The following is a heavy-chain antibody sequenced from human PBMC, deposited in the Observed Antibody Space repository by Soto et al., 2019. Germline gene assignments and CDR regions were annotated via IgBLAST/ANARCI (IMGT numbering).Heavy chain of an antibody. CDR2: IYYSGTT. D-gene: IGHD2-2*01. CDR1: GGSIRSSSYY. V-gene: IGHV4-39*01. Sequence: PSETLSLTCTVSGGSIRSSSYYWVWVRQPPGKGLEWIGGIYYSGTTYYNPSLKSRVTMSVDTSKNQFSMNLTSVTAADTAVYYCARLVEVSGGVIPVGTPTDYWGQGTRVTVSS. CDR3: ARLVEVSGGVIPVGTPTDY. J-gene: IGHJ4*02.